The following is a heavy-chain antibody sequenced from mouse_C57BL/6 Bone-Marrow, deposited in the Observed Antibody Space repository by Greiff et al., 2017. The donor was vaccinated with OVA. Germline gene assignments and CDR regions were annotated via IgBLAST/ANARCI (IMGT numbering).Heavy chain of an antibody. CDR2: IDPSDSYT. Sequence: QVHVKQPGAELVKPGASVKLSCKASGYTFTSYWMQWVKQRPGQGLEWIGEIDPSDSYTNYNQKFKGKATLTADTSSSTAYMQLSSLTSEDSAVYYCAISSSYYYAMDYWGQGTSVTVSS. CDR1: GYTFTSYW. D-gene: IGHD1-1*01. V-gene: IGHV1-50*01. CDR3: AISSSYYYAMDY. J-gene: IGHJ4*01.